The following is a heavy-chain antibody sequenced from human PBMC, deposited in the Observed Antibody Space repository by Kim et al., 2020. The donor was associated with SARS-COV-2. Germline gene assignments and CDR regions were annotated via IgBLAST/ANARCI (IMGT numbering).Heavy chain of an antibody. Sequence: GESLKISCKGSGYSFTSYWIGWVRQMPGKGLEWMGIIYPGDSDTRYSPSFQGQVTISADKSISTAYLQWSSLKASDTAMYYCARHSPFDDSSGYLYWYFDLWGPGTLVTVSS. CDR3: ARHSPFDDSSGYLYWYFDL. D-gene: IGHD3-22*01. V-gene: IGHV5-51*01. CDR2: IYPGDSDT. J-gene: IGHJ2*01. CDR1: GYSFTSYW.